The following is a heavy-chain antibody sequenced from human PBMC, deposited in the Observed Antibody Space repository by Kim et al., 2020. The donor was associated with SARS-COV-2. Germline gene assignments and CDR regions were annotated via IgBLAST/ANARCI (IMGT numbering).Heavy chain of an antibody. V-gene: IGHV4-34*01. J-gene: IGHJ4*02. CDR3: GLGGWELPHDY. D-gene: IGHD1-26*01. Sequence: NYHPSLKSRVTISGDPSKNQFSLKLSSVTAADTAVYYCGLGGWELPHDYWGQGTLVTVSS.